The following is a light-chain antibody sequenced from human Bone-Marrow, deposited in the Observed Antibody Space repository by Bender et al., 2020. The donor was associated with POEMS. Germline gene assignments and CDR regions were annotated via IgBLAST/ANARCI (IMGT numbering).Light chain of an antibody. CDR2: EVN. V-gene: IGLV2-8*01. J-gene: IGLJ3*02. Sequence: QSALTQPPSASGSPGQSVTISCTGTSSDVGGYNYVSWYQQHPGKAPKLLIYEVNKRPSGVPDRFSGSKSDNAASLTVSGLQAEDEADYYCAVWDDSLNGWVFGGGTKLTVL. CDR1: SSDVGGYNY. CDR3: AVWDDSLNGWV.